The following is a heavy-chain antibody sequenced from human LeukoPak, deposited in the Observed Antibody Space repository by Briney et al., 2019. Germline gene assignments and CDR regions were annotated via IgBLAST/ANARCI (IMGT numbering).Heavy chain of an antibody. CDR3: AKAEGQGGSSSWFDY. CDR1: GFTFSSYA. Sequence: GGSLRLSCAASGFTFSSYAMSWVRQAPGKGLEWVSAISGSGGSTYYADSVKGRFTISRDNSKNTLYLQMNSPRAEDTAVYHCAKAEGQGGSSSWFDYWGQGTLATVSS. V-gene: IGHV3-23*01. J-gene: IGHJ4*02. D-gene: IGHD6-13*01. CDR2: ISGSGGST.